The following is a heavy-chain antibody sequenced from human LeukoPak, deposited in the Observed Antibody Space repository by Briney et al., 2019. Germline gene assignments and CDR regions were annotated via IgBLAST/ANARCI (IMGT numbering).Heavy chain of an antibody. V-gene: IGHV3-23*01. CDR2: INGSDGST. CDR1: GFTFSSYA. Sequence: GGSLTLSCAASGFTFSSYAMSWVRQAPGKGLELVSAINGSDGSTYYADSVKGRFTIFRDNSNNTLFLQMNSLRAEDTAVYCCAKDGGDIVEVVAADGINWFAPWGQGTLVTVSS. J-gene: IGHJ5*02. CDR3: AKDGGDIVEVVAADGINWFAP. D-gene: IGHD2-15*01.